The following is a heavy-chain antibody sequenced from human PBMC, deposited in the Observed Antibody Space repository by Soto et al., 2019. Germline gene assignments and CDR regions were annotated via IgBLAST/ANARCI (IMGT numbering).Heavy chain of an antibody. CDR3: ARDPYYDSSGYLASNGMDV. J-gene: IGHJ6*02. D-gene: IGHD3-22*01. Sequence: GGSLRLSCAASGFTVSSNYMSWVRQAPGKGLEWVSVIYSDGSTYYADSVKGRFTISRHNSKNTLYLQMNSLRAEETAVYYCARDPYYDSSGYLASNGMDVWGQGTTVTVSS. CDR1: GFTVSSNY. CDR2: IYSDGST. V-gene: IGHV3-53*04.